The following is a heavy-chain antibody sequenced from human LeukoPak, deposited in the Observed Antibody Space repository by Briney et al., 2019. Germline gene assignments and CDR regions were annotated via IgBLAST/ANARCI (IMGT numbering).Heavy chain of an antibody. Sequence: PGGSLRLSCAASGFTFSSYAMSWVRQAPGKGLEWVSAISGSGGSTYYADSVKGRFTISRDNSKNTPYLQMNSLRAEDTAVYYCAKVPQRSNTIFGVVIEYYFDYWGQGTLVTVSS. CDR1: GFTFSSYA. CDR2: ISGSGGST. CDR3: AKVPQRSNTIFGVVIEYYFDY. V-gene: IGHV3-23*01. D-gene: IGHD3-3*01. J-gene: IGHJ4*02.